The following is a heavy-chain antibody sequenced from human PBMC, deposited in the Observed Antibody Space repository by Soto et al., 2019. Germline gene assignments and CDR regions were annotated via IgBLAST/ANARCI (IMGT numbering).Heavy chain of an antibody. J-gene: IGHJ6*03. D-gene: IGHD3-3*01. V-gene: IGHV3-33*01. CDR2: IWYDGSNK. Sequence: GGSLRLSCAASGFTFSSYGMHWVRQAPGKGLEWVAVIWYDGSNKYYADSVKGRFTISRDNSKNTLYLQMNSLRAEDTAVYYCARGRITIFGVVIAPPYYMDVWGKGTTVTVSS. CDR3: ARGRITIFGVVIAPPYYMDV. CDR1: GFTFSSYG.